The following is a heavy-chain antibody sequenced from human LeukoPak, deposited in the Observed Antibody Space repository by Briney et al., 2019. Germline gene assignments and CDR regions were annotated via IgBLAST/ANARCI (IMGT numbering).Heavy chain of an antibody. V-gene: IGHV3-7*01. D-gene: IGHD2-2*01. CDR2: IKQDGSEK. CDR3: AKDEDSTMGYFDY. Sequence: GGSLRLSCAASGFTFSSYWMSWVRQAPRKGLEWVANIKQDGSEKYYVDSVKGRFTISRDNAKNTLYLQMNSLRAEDTAVYYCAKDEDSTMGYFDYWGQGTLVTVSS. CDR1: GFTFSSYW. J-gene: IGHJ4*02.